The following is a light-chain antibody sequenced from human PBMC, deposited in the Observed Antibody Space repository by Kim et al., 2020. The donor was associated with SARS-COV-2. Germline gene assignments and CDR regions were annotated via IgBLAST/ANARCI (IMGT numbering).Light chain of an antibody. J-gene: IGKJ4*01. CDR3: QQYNNWPPLT. V-gene: IGKV3-15*01. CDR2: GPS. Sequence: SPGERAALSRRASQSVSSNLAWYQQKPGQAPRLLIYGPSTRATGIPARFSGSGSGTEFTLTISSLQSEDFAVYYCQQYNNWPPLTFGGGTKVDIK. CDR1: QSVSSN.